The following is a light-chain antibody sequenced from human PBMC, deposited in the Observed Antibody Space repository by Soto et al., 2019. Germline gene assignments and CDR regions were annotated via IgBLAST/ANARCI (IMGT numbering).Light chain of an antibody. V-gene: IGKV1-5*01. CDR3: QRADSFPIT. J-gene: IGKJ5*01. CDR2: DAS. Sequence: DIQLTQSPSTLSASVGDRVTITCRASQRIDRYLAWYQQKPGKAPKLLVYDASTLEGGVPSRFSGSGSATEFTLTISNLQPEDFATYYCQRADSFPITFGQGTRLEIK. CDR1: QRIDRY.